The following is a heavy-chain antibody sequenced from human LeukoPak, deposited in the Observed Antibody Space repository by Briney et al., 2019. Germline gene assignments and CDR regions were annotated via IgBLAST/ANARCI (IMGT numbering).Heavy chain of an antibody. CDR1: GGSFSGYY. D-gene: IGHD3-22*01. J-gene: IGHJ4*02. CDR3: ARQRNYYDSSGYFDY. CDR2: INHSGST. Sequence: SETLSLTCAVYGGSFSGYYWSWIRQPPGKGLEWIGEINHSGSTNYNPSLKSRVTISVDTSKNQFSLKLSSVTAADTAVYHCARQRNYYDSSGYFDYWGQGTLVTVSS. V-gene: IGHV4-34*01.